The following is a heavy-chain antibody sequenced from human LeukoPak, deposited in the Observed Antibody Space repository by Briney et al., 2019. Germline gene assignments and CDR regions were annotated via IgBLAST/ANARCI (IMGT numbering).Heavy chain of an antibody. J-gene: IGHJ4*02. CDR3: AREPHGSGSYYGTAFDY. CDR1: GYTFTGYY. D-gene: IGHD3-10*01. CDR2: TNPNSGGT. V-gene: IGHV1-2*06. Sequence: ASVKVSCKASGYTFTGYYIHWARQAPGPGVEWIGRTNPNSGGTNYAQKFQGRATVTRGTTNSTAYMGLSRLRSDDTAVYYCAREPHGSGSYYGTAFDYWGQGTLVTVSS.